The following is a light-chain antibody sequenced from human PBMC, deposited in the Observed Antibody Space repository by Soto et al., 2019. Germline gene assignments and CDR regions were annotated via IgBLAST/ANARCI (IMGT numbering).Light chain of an antibody. V-gene: IGKV2-24*01. CDR2: EIS. CDR3: MQATQFPYT. J-gene: IGKJ2*01. CDR1: QSLVHNNGNTY. Sequence: IVMTQTPLASPVTLGQPASISCRSSQSLVHNNGNTYLSWLHQRPGQPPRLLIYEISNRFSGVPDRFSGSGAGADFTLRISRVAAEDVGVYYWMQATQFPYTFGQGTKLEIK.